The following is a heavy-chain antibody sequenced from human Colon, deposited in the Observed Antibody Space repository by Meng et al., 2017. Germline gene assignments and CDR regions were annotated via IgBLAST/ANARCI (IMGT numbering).Heavy chain of an antibody. CDR3: TRSHFDFYYFDQ. Sequence: GESLKISCAASGFTFSSYEMNWVRQAPGKGLEWVAYISGSGGTIHYADSVKGRFTIYRDNAKTSLYLQINSLRAEDTAIYYCTRSHFDFYYFDQWGQGKLVTVSS. D-gene: IGHD2-21*02. CDR2: ISGSGGTI. J-gene: IGHJ4*02. V-gene: IGHV3-48*03. CDR1: GFTFSSYE.